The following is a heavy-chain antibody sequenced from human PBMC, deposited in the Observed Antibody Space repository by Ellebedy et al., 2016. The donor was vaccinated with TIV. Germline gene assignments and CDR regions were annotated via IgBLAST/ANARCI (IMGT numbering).Heavy chain of an antibody. Sequence: MPSETLSLTCTVSGGSVNSGSYYWSWIRQPPGKGLEWLGYIYYSGSTNYNPSVKGRVTISLDTSKNQFSLKLSSVTTADTAVYYCARETSGYDSGGMDVWGQGTTVTVSS. CDR1: GGSVNSGSYY. CDR2: IYYSGST. CDR3: ARETSGYDSGGMDV. V-gene: IGHV4-61*01. J-gene: IGHJ6*02. D-gene: IGHD3-22*01.